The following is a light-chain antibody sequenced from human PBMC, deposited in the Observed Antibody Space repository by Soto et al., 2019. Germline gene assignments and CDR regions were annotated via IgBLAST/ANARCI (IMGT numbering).Light chain of an antibody. CDR1: QSVSGSY. V-gene: IGKV3-20*01. J-gene: IGKJ1*01. CDR3: QQYGSSMWT. Sequence: EIVLTQSPGTLSFSPGERATLSCRASQSVSGSYLAWYQQKPGQAPRLLIFGVSTKATGIPDRFSGSGSGRDFTLTISRLEPEDFAVYSCQQYGSSMWTLGKGTKVEIK. CDR2: GVS.